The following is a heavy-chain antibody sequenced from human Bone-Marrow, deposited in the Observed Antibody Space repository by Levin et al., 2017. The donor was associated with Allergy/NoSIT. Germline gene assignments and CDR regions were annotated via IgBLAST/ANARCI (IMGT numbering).Heavy chain of an antibody. Sequence: PGGSLRLSCKASGGTFSSYAISWVRQAPGQGLEWMGGTIPIFGTAYYAQKFQGRSTTTADESTRPGYMEVSSLRSEDTAVYYCARANTRTVTYLGNYWGQGTLVNVPA. CDR2: TIPIFGTA. J-gene: IGHJ4*02. V-gene: IGHV1-69*01. CDR1: GGTFSSYA. D-gene: IGHD4-17*01. CDR3: ARANTRTVTYLGNY.